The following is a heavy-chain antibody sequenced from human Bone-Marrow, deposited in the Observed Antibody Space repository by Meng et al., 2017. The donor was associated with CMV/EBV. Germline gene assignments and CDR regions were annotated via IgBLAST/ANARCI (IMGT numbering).Heavy chain of an antibody. D-gene: IGHD2-15*01. CDR1: GFDFSNYD. Sequence: GGSLRLSCVASGFDFSNYDMHWVRQSPGKGLEWVALIRPDGGNKYYADSLKGRFTVSRDNSKNTLYLQMNSLRAEDTAVYYCAPHCSGGSCYADYWGQGTLVTVSS. V-gene: IGHV3-30*02. J-gene: IGHJ4*02. CDR3: APHCSGGSCYADY. CDR2: IRPDGGNK.